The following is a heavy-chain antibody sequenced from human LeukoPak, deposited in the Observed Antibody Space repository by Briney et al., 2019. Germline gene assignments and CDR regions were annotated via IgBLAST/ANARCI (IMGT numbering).Heavy chain of an antibody. CDR1: GGSISSSSYY. CDR3: ARKLGDAFDI. Sequence: SETLSLTCTVSGGSISSSSYYWGWIRQPPGKGLGWIGYIYYSGSTNYNPSLKSRVTISVDTSKNQFSLKLSSVTAADTAVYYCARKLGDAFDIWGQGTMVTVSS. V-gene: IGHV4-61*05. J-gene: IGHJ3*02. CDR2: IYYSGST. D-gene: IGHD3-3*02.